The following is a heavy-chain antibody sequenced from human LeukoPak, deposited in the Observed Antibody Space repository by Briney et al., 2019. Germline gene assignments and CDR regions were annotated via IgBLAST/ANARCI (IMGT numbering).Heavy chain of an antibody. CDR2: ISHRGST. D-gene: IGHD3-3*01. V-gene: IGHV4-34*01. CDR1: GGSFSDYS. J-gene: IGHJ4*02. Sequence: SETLSLTCGVYGGSFSDYSWSWIRQPPGKGLEWVGEISHRGSTKYNPSLKSRVTISLDRSKQKFSLKLTSVTAADTAVYFCARGAEYYAIWRGYAGYSDYWGQGISVTVSS. CDR3: ARGAEYYAIWRGYAGYSDY.